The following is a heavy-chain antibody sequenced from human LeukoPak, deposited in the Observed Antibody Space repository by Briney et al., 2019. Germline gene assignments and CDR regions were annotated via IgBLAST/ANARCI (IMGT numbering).Heavy chain of an antibody. J-gene: IGHJ4*02. D-gene: IGHD3-22*01. CDR2: VDHSGIT. Sequence: SETLSLTCTVTRGSLRRYYCCWIRPPPGKGVEWIGEVDHSGITNYSPSQKSRVTISVDKSKNQFSLKMNTVTAADTAVYYCAKGDRGGYLGFDSWGEGTLVTVSS. CDR3: AKGDRGGYLGFDS. CDR1: RGSLRRYY. V-gene: IGHV4-34*01.